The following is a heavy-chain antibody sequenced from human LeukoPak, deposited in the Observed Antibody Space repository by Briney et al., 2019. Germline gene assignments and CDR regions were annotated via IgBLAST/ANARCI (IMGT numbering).Heavy chain of an antibody. D-gene: IGHD1-26*01. CDR2: ISSNGGST. CDR3: ARVEGTVSGSYDY. V-gene: IGHV3-64*01. Sequence: GGSLRLSCAASGFTFSSYAMHWVRQAPGKGLEYVSAISSNGGSTYYANSVKGRFTISRDNSKNTLYLQMGSLRAEDMAVYYCARVEGTVSGSYDYWGQGTLVTVSS. CDR1: GFTFSSYA. J-gene: IGHJ4*02.